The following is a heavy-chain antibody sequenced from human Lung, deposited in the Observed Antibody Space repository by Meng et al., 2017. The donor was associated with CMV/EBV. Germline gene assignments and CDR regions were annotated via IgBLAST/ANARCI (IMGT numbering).Heavy chain of an antibody. CDR2: MNPNSGNT. CDR3: ARRLDY. J-gene: IGHJ4*02. CDR1: GYTFTSYD. V-gene: IGHV1-8*01. Sequence: GESLKISCKASGYTFTSYDINGVRQATGQGLEWMGWMNPNSGNTGYAQNFQGRVTMTRNTSISTAYMELSSLRSEDTAVYYCARRLDYWGQGALVTFSS.